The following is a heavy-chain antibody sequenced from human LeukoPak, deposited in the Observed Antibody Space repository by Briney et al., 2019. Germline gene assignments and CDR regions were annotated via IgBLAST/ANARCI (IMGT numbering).Heavy chain of an antibody. CDR1: GYSISAGFH. CDR3: ARRGYQPPHYYVDV. Sequence: PSETLSLTCTVSGYSISAGFHWGWIRQSPGKGLEWLVSMHPTGITYYNPSLKSRVTISLDTSKNQFSLNLISVTAADTAVYYCARRGYQPPHYYVDVWGKGTTVTVSS. V-gene: IGHV4-38-2*02. J-gene: IGHJ6*03. D-gene: IGHD2-2*01. CDR2: MHPTGIT.